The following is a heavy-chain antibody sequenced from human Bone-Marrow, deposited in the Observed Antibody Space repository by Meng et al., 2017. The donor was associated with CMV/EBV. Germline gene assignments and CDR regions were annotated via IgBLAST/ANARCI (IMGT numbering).Heavy chain of an antibody. Sequence: GGSLRLSCSASGFTFTNYAMNWVRQAPGKGLEWVSVIYSGGSTYYADSVKGRFTISRDNSKNTLYLQMNSLRAEDTAVYYCARTSPGIAARLGFDYWGQGTLVTVSS. CDR2: IYSGGST. CDR3: ARTSPGIAARLGFDY. J-gene: IGHJ4*02. D-gene: IGHD6-6*01. V-gene: IGHV3-66*02. CDR1: GFTFTNYA.